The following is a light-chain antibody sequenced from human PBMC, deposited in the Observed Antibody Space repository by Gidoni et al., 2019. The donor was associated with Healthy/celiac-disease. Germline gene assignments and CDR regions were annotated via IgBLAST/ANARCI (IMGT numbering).Light chain of an antibody. CDR2: DVS. V-gene: IGLV2-14*03. CDR1: SSDVGGYNY. J-gene: IGLJ2*01. Sequence: QSALTQPASVSGSPGPSLTISSPGSSSDVGGYNYVSWYQHHPGKAPELILYDVSNRPSGVSNRFSGSKSVNTASLTISRLQAEDESDYYCSSYTSSSTEVFGGGTKLTVL. CDR3: SSYTSSSTEV.